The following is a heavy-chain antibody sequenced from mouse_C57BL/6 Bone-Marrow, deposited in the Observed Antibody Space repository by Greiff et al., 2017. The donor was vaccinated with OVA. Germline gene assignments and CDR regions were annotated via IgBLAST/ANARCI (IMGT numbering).Heavy chain of an antibody. CDR2: ISNGGGST. CDR1: GFTFSDYY. Sequence: DVKLQESGGGLVQPGGSLKLSCAASGFTFSDYYMYWVRQTPEKRLEWVAYISNGGGSTYYPDTVKGRFTISRDNAKNTLYLQMSRLKSEDTAMYYCASDYYGSSPWFAYWGQGTLVTVSA. D-gene: IGHD1-1*01. CDR3: ASDYYGSSPWFAY. J-gene: IGHJ3*01. V-gene: IGHV5-12*01.